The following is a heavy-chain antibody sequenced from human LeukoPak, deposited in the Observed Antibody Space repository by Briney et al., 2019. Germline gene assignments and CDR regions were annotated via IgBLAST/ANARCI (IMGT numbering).Heavy chain of an antibody. D-gene: IGHD2-2*01. CDR2: ISGSGGST. Sequence: GGPLRLSCTASGFTVSSNYMSWVRQAPGKGLEWVSAISGSGGSTYYADSVKGRFTISRDNSKNTLYLQMNSLRAEDTAVYYCAKGTLDIVVVPAAPKVYYFDYWGQGTLVTVSS. CDR1: GFTVSSNY. V-gene: IGHV3-23*01. J-gene: IGHJ4*02. CDR3: AKGTLDIVVVPAAPKVYYFDY.